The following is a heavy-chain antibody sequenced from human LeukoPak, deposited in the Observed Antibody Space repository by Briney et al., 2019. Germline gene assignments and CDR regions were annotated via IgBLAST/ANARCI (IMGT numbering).Heavy chain of an antibody. CDR3: AKTWQLPAYYFDY. Sequence: GGSLRLSCAASGFTFSSYGMHWVRQAPGKGLEWVAFIRYDGSNKYYADSVKGRFTISRDNSKNTLYLQMNSLRVEDTAVYYCAKTWQLPAYYFDYWGQGTLVTVSS. D-gene: IGHD2-15*01. CDR1: GFTFSSYG. J-gene: IGHJ4*02. V-gene: IGHV3-30*02. CDR2: IRYDGSNK.